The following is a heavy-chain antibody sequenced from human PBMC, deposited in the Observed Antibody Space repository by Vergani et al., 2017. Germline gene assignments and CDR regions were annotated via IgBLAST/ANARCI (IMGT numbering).Heavy chain of an antibody. D-gene: IGHD6-25*01. CDR1: GGSISSYY. V-gene: IGHV4-4*09. CDR2: IYTSGST. J-gene: IGHJ4*02. Sequence: QVQLQESGPGLVKPSETLSLTCTVSGGSISSYYWSWIRQPPGKGLEWIGYIYTSGSTNYNPSLKSRVTISVDTSKNQFSLKLSSVTAADTAVYYCARVSYKRLSDYWGQGTLVTVSS. CDR3: ARVSYKRLSDY.